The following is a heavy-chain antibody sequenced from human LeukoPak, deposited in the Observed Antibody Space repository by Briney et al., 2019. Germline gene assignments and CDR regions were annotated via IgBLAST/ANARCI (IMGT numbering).Heavy chain of an antibody. D-gene: IGHD3-16*01. CDR3: ARDTSRLPRYYYYYGMDV. J-gene: IGHJ6*02. Sequence: ASVKVSCKASGYTFTSYGISWVRQAPGQGLEWMGWISAYNGNTNYAQKLQGRVTMTTDTSTSTAYMELRSLRSDDTAVYYCARDTSRLPRYYYYYGMDVWGQGTTVTVSS. V-gene: IGHV1-18*01. CDR2: ISAYNGNT. CDR1: GYTFTSYG.